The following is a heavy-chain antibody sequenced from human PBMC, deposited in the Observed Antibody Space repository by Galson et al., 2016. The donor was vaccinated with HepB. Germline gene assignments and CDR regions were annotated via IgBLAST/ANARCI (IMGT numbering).Heavy chain of an antibody. CDR3: ARDVGVAADAGLDS. CDR1: GGSISSSNW. V-gene: IGHV4-4*02. J-gene: IGHJ4*02. D-gene: IGHD1-26*01. Sequence: ETLSLTCDVSGGSISSSNWWTWVRQPPGQGLEWIGEMHHGGTTTYNPSLKGRVTISVDEAKNQFSLNLTSVTAADTAIYYCARDVGVAADAGLDSWGQGTLVTVSS. CDR2: MHHGGTT.